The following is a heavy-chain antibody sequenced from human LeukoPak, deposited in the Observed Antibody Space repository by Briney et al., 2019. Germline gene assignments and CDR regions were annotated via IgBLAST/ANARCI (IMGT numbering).Heavy chain of an antibody. J-gene: IGHJ4*02. CDR2: IYYSGST. CDR1: GGSISSSSYY. V-gene: IGHV4-39*07. Sequence: SETLSLTCTVSGGSISSSSYYWGWIRQPPGKGLEWIGSIYYSGSTNYSPSLKSRVTISADTSKNQFSLKLSSVTAADTAVYYCARENEDYYDSSGYYVDYWGQGTLVTVSS. CDR3: ARENEDYYDSSGYYVDY. D-gene: IGHD3-22*01.